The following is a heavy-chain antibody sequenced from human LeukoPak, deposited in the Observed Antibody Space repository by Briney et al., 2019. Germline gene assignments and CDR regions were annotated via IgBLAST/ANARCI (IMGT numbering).Heavy chain of an antibody. J-gene: IGHJ4*02. CDR3: TRLNYYDSSGYKPTADY. CDR2: IRSKANSYAT. CDR1: GFTFSSYS. V-gene: IGHV3-73*01. D-gene: IGHD3-22*01. Sequence: GGSLRLSCAASGFTFSSYSMNWVRQASGKGLEWVGRIRSKANSYATAYAASVKGRFTISRDDSKNTAYLQMNSLKTEDTAVYYCTRLNYYDSSGYKPTADYWGQGTLVTVSS.